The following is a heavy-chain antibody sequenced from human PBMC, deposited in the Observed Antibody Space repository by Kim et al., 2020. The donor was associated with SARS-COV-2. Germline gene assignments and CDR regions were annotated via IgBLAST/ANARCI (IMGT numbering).Heavy chain of an antibody. CDR3: ARDLVAPRMLRRYYYGMDV. V-gene: IGHV3-53*01. Sequence: GGSLRLSCAASGFTVSSNYMSWVRQAPGKGLEWVSVIYSGGSTYYADSVKGRFTISRDNSKNTLYLQMNSLRAEDTAVYYCARDLVAPRMLRRYYYGMDVWCQGTTVTVSS. J-gene: IGHJ6*02. CDR2: IYSGGST. CDR1: GFTVSSNY. D-gene: IGHD2-8*01.